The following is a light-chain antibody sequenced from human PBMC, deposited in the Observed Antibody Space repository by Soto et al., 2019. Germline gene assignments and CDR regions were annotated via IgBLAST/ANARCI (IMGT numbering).Light chain of an antibody. V-gene: IGLV2-14*01. CDR3: SSYTSSSTWL. CDR2: GVS. Sequence: QSLLTQPASVSGSPGQSITISCTGTSSDVGNYNYVSWYQQHPGKAPKLMIYGVSNRPSEVSNRFSGSKSGNTASLTISGLQAEDEADYYCSSYTSSSTWLFGGGTKLTVL. CDR1: SSDVGNYNY. J-gene: IGLJ3*02.